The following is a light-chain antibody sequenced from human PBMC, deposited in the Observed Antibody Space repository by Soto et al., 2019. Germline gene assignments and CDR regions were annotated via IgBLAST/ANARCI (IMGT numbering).Light chain of an antibody. Sequence: DIVMTQSPDSLAVSLGERATINCKSSQTVLYSSNNKNYLAWYLQKPGQPPKLPIYWASTRESGVPDRFSGSGSGTDFTLTISSLQAEDVAVYYCQQYYSTPHTFGQGTKLEIK. CDR3: QQYYSTPHT. CDR2: WAS. CDR1: QTVLYSSNNKNY. J-gene: IGKJ2*01. V-gene: IGKV4-1*01.